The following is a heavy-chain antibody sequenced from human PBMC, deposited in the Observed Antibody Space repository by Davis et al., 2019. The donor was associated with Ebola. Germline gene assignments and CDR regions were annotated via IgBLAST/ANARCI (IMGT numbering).Heavy chain of an antibody. J-gene: IGHJ2*01. D-gene: IGHD4-23*01. CDR1: GYIFTTYW. V-gene: IGHV5-51*01. CDR2: IYPGDSDT. CDR3: ARRRSRVETYFDL. Sequence: PGGSLRLSCKGSGYIFTTYWIGWVRQMPGKGLEWMGIIYPGDSDTRYSPSFQGQVTIPADKSISTAYLQWSSLKASDTAMYYCARRRSRVETYFDLWGRGTLVTVSS.